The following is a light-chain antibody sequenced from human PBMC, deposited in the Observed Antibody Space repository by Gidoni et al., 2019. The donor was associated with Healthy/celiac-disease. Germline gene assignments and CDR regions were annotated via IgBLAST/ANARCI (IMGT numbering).Light chain of an antibody. CDR2: GNN. V-gene: IGLV1-40*01. Sequence: QSVLTQPPSVSGAPGQRVTISCTGCSSNIGAGYDVHWYQQPPGTSPKLLLYGNNNLPSGVPDRFSGSKSGTSASLAITGLQAEDESDYYCQSYDSSLSGYVFGTGTKVTVL. CDR3: QSYDSSLSGYV. J-gene: IGLJ1*01. CDR1: SSNIGAGYD.